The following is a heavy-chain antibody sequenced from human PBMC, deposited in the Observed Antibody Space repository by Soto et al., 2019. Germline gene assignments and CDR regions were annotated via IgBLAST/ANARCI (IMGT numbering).Heavy chain of an antibody. Sequence: ASVKVSCKASGYTFTSYDINWARQATGQGLEWMGWMNPNSGNTGYAQKFQGRVTMTRNTSISTAYMELSSLRSEDTAVYYCARSAARRGRFRYCTNGVCSGSYYYYYGMDVWGQGTTVTVSS. CDR3: ARSAARRGRFRYCTNGVCSGSYYYYYGMDV. CDR2: MNPNSGNT. D-gene: IGHD2-8*01. J-gene: IGHJ6*02. V-gene: IGHV1-8*01. CDR1: GYTFTSYD.